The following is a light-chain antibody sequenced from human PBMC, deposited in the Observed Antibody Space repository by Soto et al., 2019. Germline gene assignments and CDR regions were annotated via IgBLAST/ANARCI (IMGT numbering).Light chain of an antibody. V-gene: IGKV1-12*01. Sequence: DIQMTHSPGAGSASVGEGVTITCRASQYVGKWLAWNQQKPGKAPTLLIHGASSLQSGVPPRYSGSGYGTAFTLTISSLQPEDFATYYCQQANSFPITFGQGTRLEIK. CDR1: QYVGKW. CDR3: QQANSFPIT. CDR2: GAS. J-gene: IGKJ5*01.